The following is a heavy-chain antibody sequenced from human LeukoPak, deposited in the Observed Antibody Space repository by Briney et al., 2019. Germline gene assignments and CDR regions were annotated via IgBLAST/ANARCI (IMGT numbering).Heavy chain of an antibody. J-gene: IGHJ4*02. Sequence: SQIHSLTCAISGDSVSSNSAAWNWPRQSPWGGVEWLGRTYYRSKWYNDYEVYVKSRLTVNPDTSKNQFSLQLNPMTPEDPAVYYCARGYQAADALFDYWGQGTLVTVSS. CDR1: GDSVSSNSAA. CDR3: ARGYQAADALFDY. D-gene: IGHD6-13*01. V-gene: IGHV6-1*01. CDR2: TYYRSKWYN.